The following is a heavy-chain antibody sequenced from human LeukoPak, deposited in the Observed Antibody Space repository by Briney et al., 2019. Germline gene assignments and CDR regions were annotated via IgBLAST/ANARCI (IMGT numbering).Heavy chain of an antibody. Sequence: PGGSLRLSCAVSGFTFTSYEMNWVRQAPGKGLEWVSSISSSGSTTYYADSVKGRFTISRDNAKNSLYLQMNSLRAEDTALYYCAMDGSRGNLVTAPDYWGQGTLVTVSS. CDR2: ISSSGSTT. V-gene: IGHV3-48*03. CDR1: GFTFTSYE. CDR3: AMDGSRGNLVTAPDY. D-gene: IGHD2-21*02. J-gene: IGHJ4*02.